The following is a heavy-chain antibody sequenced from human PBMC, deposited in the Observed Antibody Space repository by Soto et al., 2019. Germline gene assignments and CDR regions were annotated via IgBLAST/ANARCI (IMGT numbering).Heavy chain of an antibody. CDR1: GYTFTSYG. V-gene: IGHV1-18*01. J-gene: IGHJ5*02. CDR3: ARDQRITIVGVVSLNWFGP. Sequence: QVQLVQSGAEVKKPGASVKVYCKASGYTFTSYGISWVRQAPGQGLEWMGWISAYNGNTNYAQKLQGRVTMTTDTSKSTAHIELRSLRADDTAVYYCARDQRITIVGVVSLNWFGPWGQGNLVTVSS. CDR2: ISAYNGNT. D-gene: IGHD3-3*01.